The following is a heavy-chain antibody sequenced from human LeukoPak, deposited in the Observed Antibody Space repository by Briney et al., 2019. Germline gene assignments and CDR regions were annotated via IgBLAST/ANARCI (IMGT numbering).Heavy chain of an antibody. CDR3: ARVATMVRPLGFDY. CDR1: GGSISSSTYY. CDR2: LYSSGST. J-gene: IGHJ4*02. Sequence: SSETLSLTCTVSGGSISSSTYYWGWIRQPPGKGLEWIGSLYSSGSTYYNPSLKGRVTISVDTSKNQFSLKLSSVTAADTAVYYCARVATMVRPLGFDYWGQGTLVTVSS. V-gene: IGHV4-39*07. D-gene: IGHD3-10*01.